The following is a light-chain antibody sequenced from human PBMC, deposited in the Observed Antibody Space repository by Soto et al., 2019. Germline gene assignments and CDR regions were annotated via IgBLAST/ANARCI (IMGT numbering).Light chain of an antibody. J-gene: IGKJ1*01. CDR1: QRLXFY. V-gene: IGKV1-39*01. CDR2: DAS. CDR3: QQCYRNPWT. Sequence: IRMTQSTSTLSASLGERVTISCRASQRLXFYFNWYQQKPGKAPRVLTYDASNLQSGVPSRLSASGSGTDFTLTFSSLQPEYFEGYYCQQCYRNPWTFGEGTKVDIK.